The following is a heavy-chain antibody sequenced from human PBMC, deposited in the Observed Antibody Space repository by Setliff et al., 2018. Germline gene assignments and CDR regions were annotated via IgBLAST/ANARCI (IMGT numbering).Heavy chain of an antibody. D-gene: IGHD5-12*01. CDR1: GSPFTHQG. V-gene: IGHV1-18*01. CDR2: ISAYNGDT. J-gene: IGHJ3*02. CDR3: ARGGYGGYHEALDI. Sequence: ASVKVSCKTSGSPFTHQGISWVRQAPGQGLEWMGWISAYNGDTNFIQKFHDRVTMTTDRSTSTAYMELRSLGSDDTAMYYCARGGYGGYHEALDIWGQGTMVTVSS.